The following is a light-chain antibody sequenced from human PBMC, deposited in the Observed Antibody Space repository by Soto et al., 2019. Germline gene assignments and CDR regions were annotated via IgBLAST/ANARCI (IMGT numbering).Light chain of an antibody. J-gene: IGKJ1*01. CDR3: QQNKSPSWT. V-gene: IGKV1-39*01. CDR1: QSIGYY. CDR2: AAS. Sequence: DIQMTQSPSSLAASIGDRVTITCRASQSIGYYLNWYQQKPGKAPNLLIYAASSLQSGVPSRFSGSGSGRDFTLTIFSLQPEDVATYFCQQNKSPSWTFGQGTKVEIK.